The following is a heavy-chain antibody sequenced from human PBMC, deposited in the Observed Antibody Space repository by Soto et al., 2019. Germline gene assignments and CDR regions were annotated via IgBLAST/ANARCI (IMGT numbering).Heavy chain of an antibody. V-gene: IGHV4-30-4*01. J-gene: IGHJ3*02. D-gene: IGHD6-6*01. CDR1: GGSISSGDYY. CDR2: IYYSGST. Sequence: QVQLQESGPGLVKPSQTLSLTCTVSGGSISSGDYYWSWIRQPPGKGLEWIGYIYYSGSTYYNPSLKSRVTLSVDTSKNQFSLNLSSVTAADTAVYYCARTSSSSGTYAFDIWGQGTMVTVSS. CDR3: ARTSSSSGTYAFDI.